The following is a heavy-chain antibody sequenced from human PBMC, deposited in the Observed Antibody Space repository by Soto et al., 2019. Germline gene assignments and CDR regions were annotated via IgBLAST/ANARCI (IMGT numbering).Heavy chain of an antibody. CDR3: ASSASPDAY. CDR1: GFTFSSYA. CDR2: ISGSGSTT. Sequence: GGSLRLSCAASGFTFSSYAMSWVRQAPGQGLEWVATISGSGSTTYYAGSVEGRFTISRDNSKNSLYLKMNRLRAEDTAVYYCASSASPDAYWGQGTLVTVSS. D-gene: IGHD2-15*01. V-gene: IGHV3-23*01. J-gene: IGHJ4*02.